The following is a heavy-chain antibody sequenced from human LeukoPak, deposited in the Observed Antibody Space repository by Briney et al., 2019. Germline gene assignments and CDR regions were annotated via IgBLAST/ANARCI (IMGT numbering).Heavy chain of an antibody. CDR1: GFTFSSYA. D-gene: IGHD5-24*01. CDR3: ARGRDGSQSPIDD. Sequence: GGSLRLSCSASGFTFSSYAMSWVRQAPGKGLEWVSGISGSGGSTYYADSVRGRFTISRDNAKNSLYLQMNSLRAEDTAVYYCARGRDGSQSPIDDWGQGTLVTVSS. J-gene: IGHJ4*02. V-gene: IGHV3-23*01. CDR2: ISGSGGST.